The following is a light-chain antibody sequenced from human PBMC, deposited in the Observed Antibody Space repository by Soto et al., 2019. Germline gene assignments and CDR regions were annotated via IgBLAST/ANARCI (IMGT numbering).Light chain of an antibody. Sequence: QSVVAQPAAVSGSAEQSVTISCTGTSSDVGTYNVVSWYQQEPGRAAKLIIYEVTERPSGVSNRFSDSKFGNTASLTISGLLPEDDADSFCCSYGGSSALPYVFGTGTKV. CDR3: CSYGGSSALPYV. CDR1: SSDVGTYNV. J-gene: IGLJ1*01. V-gene: IGLV2-23*02. CDR2: EVT.